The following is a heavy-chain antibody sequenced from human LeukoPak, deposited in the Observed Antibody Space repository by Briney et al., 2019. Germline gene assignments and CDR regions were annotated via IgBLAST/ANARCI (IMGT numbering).Heavy chain of an antibody. CDR2: IIPIFGTA. D-gene: IGHD3-22*01. CDR3: ARSGGGYYDSSGYSYHHYFDY. Sequence: SVKVSCKASGGTFSSYVISWVRQAPGQGLEWMGGIIPIFGTANYAQKFQGRVTITTDESTSTAYMELSSLRSEDTAVYYCARSGGGYYDSSGYSYHHYFDYWGQGTLVTVSS. J-gene: IGHJ4*02. CDR1: GGTFSSYV. V-gene: IGHV1-69*05.